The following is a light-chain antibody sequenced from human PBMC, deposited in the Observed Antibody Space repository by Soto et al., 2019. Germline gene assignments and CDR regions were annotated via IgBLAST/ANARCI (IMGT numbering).Light chain of an antibody. Sequence: QSVLKQPPSVSAAPGQEVTISCSGSSSNIGNNYVSWYQQLPGTAPKLLIYENNKRPSGIPDRFSGSKSGTSATLGITGLQTGDEADYYCGTWDSSLSAEVFGTGTKVTVL. CDR3: GTWDSSLSAEV. CDR1: SSNIGNNY. V-gene: IGLV1-51*02. J-gene: IGLJ1*01. CDR2: ENN.